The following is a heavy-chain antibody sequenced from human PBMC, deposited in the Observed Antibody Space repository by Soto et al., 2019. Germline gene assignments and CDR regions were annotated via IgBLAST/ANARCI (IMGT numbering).Heavy chain of an antibody. V-gene: IGHV4-4*02. J-gene: IGHJ6*02. D-gene: IGHD4-17*01. CDR1: GGSISSSNW. CDR2: IYHSGST. CDR3: ARVKYGDYSYYYYYGMDV. Sequence: PSETLSLTCAVSGGSISSSNWWSWVRQPPGKGLEWIGEIYHSGSTNYNPSLKSRVTISVDKSKNQFSLKLSSVTAADTAVYYWARVKYGDYSYYYYYGMDVWGQGTTVTVSS.